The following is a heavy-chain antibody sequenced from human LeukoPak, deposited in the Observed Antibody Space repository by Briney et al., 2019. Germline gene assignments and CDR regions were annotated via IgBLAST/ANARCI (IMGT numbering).Heavy chain of an antibody. Sequence: GKSLRLSCAASGFTFSRFGIHWVRQAPGKGLQWVALISYDGSKTYYAASVKDRFTISRDNSKNTLYLQMNSLRTDDTAVYYCARDSQRWSLENFYAMDVWGQGTTVSVSS. CDR3: ARDSQRWSLENFYAMDV. D-gene: IGHD1-1*01. J-gene: IGHJ6*02. V-gene: IGHV3-30*03. CDR2: ISYDGSKT. CDR1: GFTFSRFG.